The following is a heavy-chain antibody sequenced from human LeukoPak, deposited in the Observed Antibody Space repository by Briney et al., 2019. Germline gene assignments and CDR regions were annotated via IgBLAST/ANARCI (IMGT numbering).Heavy chain of an antibody. V-gene: IGHV5-51*01. D-gene: IGHD6-13*01. CDR2: VYPGDSST. Sequence: GESLKISCQGSGYNFTTYWIAWVRQPPGKGLEWMGSVYPGDSSTKYSPSFQGQVTISADRSISTAYLQWRTLKASDTAMYYCARRFSTSWYFDYWGQGGLVTVSS. J-gene: IGHJ4*02. CDR1: GYNFTTYW. CDR3: ARRFSTSWYFDY.